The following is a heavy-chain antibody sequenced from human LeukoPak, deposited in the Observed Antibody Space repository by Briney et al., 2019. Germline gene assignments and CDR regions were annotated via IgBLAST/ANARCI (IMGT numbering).Heavy chain of an antibody. CDR3: ARHGYCSGGSCYFLGFDP. D-gene: IGHD2-15*01. J-gene: IGHJ5*02. Sequence: SETLSLTCTVSGGSISNYYWNWIRQPPGKGLEWIGYIYYSGTTNYNPSLKSRVSMSVDTSKNQFSLKLSSVTAADTAVYYCARHGYCSGGSCYFLGFDPWGQGTLVTVSS. CDR2: IYYSGTT. V-gene: IGHV4-59*08. CDR1: GGSISNYY.